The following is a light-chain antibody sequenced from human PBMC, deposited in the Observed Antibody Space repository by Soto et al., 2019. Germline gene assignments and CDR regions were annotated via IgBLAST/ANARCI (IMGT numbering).Light chain of an antibody. Sequence: QSVLTQPASVSGSPGQSITISCTGTTSDVGGYNYVSWYQQHPGKVPKLLIHEVSNRPSGVSNRFSGSKSGNTASLTISGLQAEDEADYYCLSKTSSISYVFGTWPKVNV. CDR2: EVS. CDR3: LSKTSSISYV. J-gene: IGLJ1*01. V-gene: IGLV2-14*01. CDR1: TSDVGGYNY.